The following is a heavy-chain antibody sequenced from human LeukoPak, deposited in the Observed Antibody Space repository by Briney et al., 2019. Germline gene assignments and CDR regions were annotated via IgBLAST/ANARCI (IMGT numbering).Heavy chain of an antibody. J-gene: IGHJ4*02. Sequence: GGSLRLSCAASGFTLSSYSMNWVRQAPRKGLEWVSSISSSSSYIHYADSVKGRFTISRDNSKNSLYLQMNSLRAEDTAVYYCARAPTYCSSTSCYRLRSIEPGDYWGQGTLVTVSS. CDR3: ARAPTYCSSTSCYRLRSIEPGDY. D-gene: IGHD2-2*01. CDR2: ISSSSSYI. V-gene: IGHV3-21*01. CDR1: GFTLSSYS.